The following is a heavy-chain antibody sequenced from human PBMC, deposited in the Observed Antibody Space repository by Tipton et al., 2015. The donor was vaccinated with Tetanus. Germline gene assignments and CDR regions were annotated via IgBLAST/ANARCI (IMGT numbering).Heavy chain of an antibody. CDR1: GASISSAA. CDR2: IFHSGSP. CDR3: ARDSYYSSRWSFADY. Sequence: TLSLTCDVSGASISSAAWTWIRQPSGKGLEWIGHIFHSGSPNYNPSLKSRVSMSVDKSRKEVSLKLQSVTAADTAVYYCARDSYYSSRWSFADYWGQGTLVTVSS. D-gene: IGHD3-22*01. J-gene: IGHJ4*02. V-gene: IGHV4-30-2*01.